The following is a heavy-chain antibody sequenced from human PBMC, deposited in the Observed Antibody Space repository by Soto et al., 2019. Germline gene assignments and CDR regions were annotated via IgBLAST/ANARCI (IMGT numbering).Heavy chain of an antibody. CDR2: LSYDGDKE. D-gene: IGHD6-19*01. CDR1: GFSFSDYG. J-gene: IGHJ4*02. Sequence: QVQLEESGGNVVQPGRSLRLSCAASGFSFSDYGMHWVRQAPGKGLESVALLSYDGDKEYYADSVKGRFTISRDNSKNTVFLQMNSVRPEDTAVYYCGKDLMGEQWLGVMHYWGQGTLVTVSS. CDR3: GKDLMGEQWLGVMHY. V-gene: IGHV3-30*18.